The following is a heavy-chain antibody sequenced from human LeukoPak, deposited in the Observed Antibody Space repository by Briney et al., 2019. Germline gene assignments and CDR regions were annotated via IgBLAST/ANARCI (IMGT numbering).Heavy chain of an antibody. Sequence: ASVKVSCKASGGTFSSYAISWVRQAPGQGLEWMGGIIPIFGTANYAQKFQGRVTITADKSTSTAYMELSSLRSEDTAVYYYAREEAMATVAHFDYRGQGTLVTVSS. D-gene: IGHD4-23*01. J-gene: IGHJ4*02. V-gene: IGHV1-69*06. CDR2: IIPIFGTA. CDR1: GGTFSSYA. CDR3: AREEAMATVAHFDY.